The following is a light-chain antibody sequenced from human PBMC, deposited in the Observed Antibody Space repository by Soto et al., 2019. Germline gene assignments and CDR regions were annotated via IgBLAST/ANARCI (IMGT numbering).Light chain of an antibody. CDR2: GAS. V-gene: IGKV3-15*01. CDR3: QQYNSWPLT. CDR1: QSVRSY. Sequence: PGDRVTITCRASQSVRSYLAWYQQKPGQAPRLLIYGASTRATDIPARFSGSGSGTEFTLTISSLQSEDFAVYYCQQYNSWPLTFGGGTKVDI. J-gene: IGKJ4*01.